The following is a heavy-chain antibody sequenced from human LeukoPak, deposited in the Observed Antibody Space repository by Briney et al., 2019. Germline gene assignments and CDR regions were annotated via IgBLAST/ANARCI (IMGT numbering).Heavy chain of an antibody. Sequence: ASVKVSCKTSGYTFTSNGISWVRQAPGQGLEWMGWISGYNGNTNYVQNLQGRVTMTTDTSTSTAYMELRSLRSEDTAVYYCATVRGLWGGGPKSFYYFDYWGQGTLVTVSS. CDR3: ATVRGLWGGGPKSFYYFDY. V-gene: IGHV1-18*01. D-gene: IGHD2-21*01. CDR1: GYTFTSNG. J-gene: IGHJ4*02. CDR2: ISGYNGNT.